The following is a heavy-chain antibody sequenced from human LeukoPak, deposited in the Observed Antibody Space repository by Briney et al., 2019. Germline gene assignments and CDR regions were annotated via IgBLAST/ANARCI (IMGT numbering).Heavy chain of an antibody. V-gene: IGHV4-34*01. D-gene: IGHD3-3*01. Sequence: TSETLSLTCAVYGGSFNSYCWTWIRQSPGKGLEWIGEINHSGVTNYNPSLKSRITMSVDTSKNQFALQLNSVTAADSAVHYCARGARLLGWFVVGRPPSAYCFDSWGLGTLVTVSS. CDR1: GGSFNSYC. J-gene: IGHJ4*02. CDR2: INHSGVT. CDR3: ARGARLLGWFVVGRPPSAYCFDS.